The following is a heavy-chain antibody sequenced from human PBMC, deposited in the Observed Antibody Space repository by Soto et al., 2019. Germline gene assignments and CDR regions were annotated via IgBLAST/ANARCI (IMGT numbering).Heavy chain of an antibody. CDR3: ARDYGDYAFDY. J-gene: IGHJ4*02. CDR2: IIPILGIA. V-gene: IGHV1-69*08. CDR1: GGTFSSYT. Sequence: QVQLVQSGAEVKKPGSSVKVSCTASGGTFSSYTISWVRQAPGQGLEWMGRIIPILGIANYAQKFQGRVTITADKSTSTAYMELSSLRSEDTAVYYCARDYGDYAFDYWGQGTLVTVSS. D-gene: IGHD4-17*01.